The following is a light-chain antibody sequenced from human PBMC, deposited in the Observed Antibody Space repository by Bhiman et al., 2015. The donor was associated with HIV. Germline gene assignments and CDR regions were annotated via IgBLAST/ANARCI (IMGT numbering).Light chain of an antibody. CDR1: SRDVGGYNY. J-gene: IGLJ3*02. V-gene: IGLV2-23*02. CDR2: DVT. Sequence: QSALTQPPSVSGSPGQSITISCTGTSRDVGGYNYVSWYQQHPGKAPKLMIFDVTKRPSGVSDRFSGSKSGNTASLTISGLQAEDEANYYCCSYAGISTWVFGGGTKVTVL. CDR3: CSYAGISTWV.